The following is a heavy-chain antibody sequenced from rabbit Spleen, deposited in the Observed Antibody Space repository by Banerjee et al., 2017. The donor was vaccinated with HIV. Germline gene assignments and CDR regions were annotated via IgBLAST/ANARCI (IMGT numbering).Heavy chain of an antibody. J-gene: IGHJ6*01. CDR1: GFSFSSDYD. Sequence: QSLEESGGGLVKPGASLTLTCKASGFSFSSDYDMCWVRQAPGKGLEWIACIGAGSGGSTYYATWAKGRFTIPKTSSTTVTLQMTSLTAADTATYFCARDTGSSFSSYGMDLWGQGTLVTVS. CDR3: ARDTGSSFSSYGMDL. V-gene: IGHV1S40*01. CDR2: IGAGSGGST. D-gene: IGHD8-1*01.